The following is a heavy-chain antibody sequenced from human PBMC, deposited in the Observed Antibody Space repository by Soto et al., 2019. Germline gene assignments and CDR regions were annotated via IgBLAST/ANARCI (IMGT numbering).Heavy chain of an antibody. V-gene: IGHV3-7*03. CDR2: IKAEGSEK. J-gene: IGHJ4*02. Sequence: VSLRISCVWSVETVRNHWMNWVLQAPGQGLEWVANIKAEGSEKYYVDSVKGRFTISRHNAKNSLYLQMNSLRAEDTAAYYCARARGVDYWGQGTPVTVSS. CDR3: ARARGVDY. D-gene: IGHD3-10*01. CDR1: VETVRNHW.